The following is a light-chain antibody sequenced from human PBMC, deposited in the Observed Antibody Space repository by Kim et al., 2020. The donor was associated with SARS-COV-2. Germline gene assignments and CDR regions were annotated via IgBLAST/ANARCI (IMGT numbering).Light chain of an antibody. J-gene: IGKJ2*01. V-gene: IGKV1-27*01. CDR1: QAMRKY. CDR3: QTDDAVPYT. Sequence: DKVAIIGRASQAMRKYLAWYQRRPGKIRKRLIHNVSILHSGVPSRLSGSESGTDFALTIRGLRTEDVGTNYSQTDDAVPYTLGQGTRLEI. CDR2: NVS.